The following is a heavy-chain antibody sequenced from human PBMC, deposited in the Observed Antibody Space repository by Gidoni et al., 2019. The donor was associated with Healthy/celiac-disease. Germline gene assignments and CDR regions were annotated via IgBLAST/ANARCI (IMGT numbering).Heavy chain of an antibody. Sequence: QVQLVQSGAEVKKPGASVKVSCKASGYTFTGYYMHWVRQAPGQGLEWMGWINPNSGGTNYAQKFQGRVTMTRDTSISTAYMELSRLRSDDTAVYYCAREGVVPAAIGYYGMDVWGQGTTVTVSS. V-gene: IGHV1-2*02. CDR1: GYTFTGYY. CDR2: INPNSGGT. J-gene: IGHJ6*02. CDR3: AREGVVPAAIGYYGMDV. D-gene: IGHD2-2*01.